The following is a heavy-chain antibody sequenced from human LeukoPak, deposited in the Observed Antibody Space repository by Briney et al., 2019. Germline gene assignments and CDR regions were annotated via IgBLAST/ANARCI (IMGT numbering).Heavy chain of an antibody. CDR2: ISYDGSNK. CDR3: ARGPRV. CDR1: GFTFSSYA. V-gene: IGHV3-30*01. J-gene: IGHJ6*03. Sequence: PGGSLRLSCAASGFTFSSYAMHWVRQAPGKGLEWVAVISYDGSNKYYADSVKGRFTISRDNSKNTLYLQMNSLRAEDTAVYYCARGPRVWGKGTTVTVS.